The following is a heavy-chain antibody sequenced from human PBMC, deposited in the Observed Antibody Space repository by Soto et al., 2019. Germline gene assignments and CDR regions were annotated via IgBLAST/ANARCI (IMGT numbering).Heavy chain of an antibody. Sequence: ASVKVSCKASGYTFTTYAIHWVRQAPGQRLEWMGWISTGNGNTKYSQKFQGRFTISRDTSASIAHMELSSLRSEDTAVYYCARRWGRNFDYWGQGTLVTVSS. CDR1: GYTFTTYA. J-gene: IGHJ4*02. V-gene: IGHV1-3*04. CDR2: ISTGNGNT. CDR3: ARRWGRNFDY. D-gene: IGHD7-27*01.